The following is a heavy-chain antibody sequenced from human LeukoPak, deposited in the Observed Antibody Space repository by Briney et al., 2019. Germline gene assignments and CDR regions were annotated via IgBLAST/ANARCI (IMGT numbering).Heavy chain of an antibody. CDR1: GYTFTGYY. CDR3: AKKSHDFRDYYYGMDV. Sequence: ASVKVSCKASGYTFTGYYMHWVRQAPGQGLEWMGWINPNSGGTNYAQKFQGRVTMTRNTSISTAYMELSSLRSEDTAVYYCAKKSHDFRDYYYGMDVWGQGTTVTVSS. D-gene: IGHD2-21*02. V-gene: IGHV1-2*02. J-gene: IGHJ6*02. CDR2: INPNSGGT.